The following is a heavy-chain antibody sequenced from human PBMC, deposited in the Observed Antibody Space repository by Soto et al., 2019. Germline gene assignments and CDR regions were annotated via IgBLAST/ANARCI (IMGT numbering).Heavy chain of an antibody. J-gene: IGHJ4*02. D-gene: IGHD5-12*01. CDR3: SRVGSGYDYYYLGY. Sequence: SLRLSCTASGFTFGGYAMSWFRQAPGKGLEWVGFIRGKAYDETTEYAASVKGRFTISRDDSKSIAYLQMNSLKTEDTAVYYCSRVGSGYDYYYLGYWGQGSLVTVSP. V-gene: IGHV3-49*03. CDR1: GFTFGGYA. CDR2: IRGKAYDETT.